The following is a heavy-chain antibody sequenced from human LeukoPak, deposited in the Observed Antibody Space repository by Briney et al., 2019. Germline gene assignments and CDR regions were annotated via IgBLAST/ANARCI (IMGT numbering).Heavy chain of an antibody. CDR2: IYYGGST. CDR3: ARVGVRFHRGADSSGYSEDFDY. D-gene: IGHD3-22*01. Sequence: SETLSLTCTVSGGSISSSSYYWGWIRQPPGKGLEWLGSIYYGGSTYYNPSLKSRVTISVDTSKNQFSLKLSSVTAADTAVYYCARVGVRFHRGADSSGYSEDFDYWGQGTLVTVSS. CDR1: GGSISSSSYY. J-gene: IGHJ4*02. V-gene: IGHV4-39*07.